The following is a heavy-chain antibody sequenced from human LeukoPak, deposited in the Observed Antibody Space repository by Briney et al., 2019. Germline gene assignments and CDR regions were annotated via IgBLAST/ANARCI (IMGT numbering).Heavy chain of an antibody. CDR1: GYSISSGYY. CDR2: IYHSGRT. J-gene: IGHJ4*02. V-gene: IGHV4-38-2*02. CDR3: ARDYYDSSGYEPYYFDY. Sequence: SETLSLTCTVSGYSISSGYYWGWIRQPPGKGLEWIGSIYHSGRTYYNPSLKSRVTISVDTSKNQFSLKLSSVTAADTAVYYCARDYYDSSGYEPYYFDYWGQGTLVTVSS. D-gene: IGHD3-22*01.